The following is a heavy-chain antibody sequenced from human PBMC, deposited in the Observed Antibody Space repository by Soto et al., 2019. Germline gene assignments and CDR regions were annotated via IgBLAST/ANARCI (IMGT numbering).Heavy chain of an antibody. J-gene: IGHJ4*02. V-gene: IGHV1-58*02. Sequence: SVKVSCKAFGFTFTSSTMQWVRQARGQRIEWVGWIVVGSGNTNYAQKFQGRVTITRDMSTSTAYMELSSLRSEDTAVYYCAAGKYDFWSGYDYWGQGTQVTVSS. D-gene: IGHD3-3*01. CDR1: GFTFTSST. CDR2: IVVGSGNT. CDR3: AAGKYDFWSGYDY.